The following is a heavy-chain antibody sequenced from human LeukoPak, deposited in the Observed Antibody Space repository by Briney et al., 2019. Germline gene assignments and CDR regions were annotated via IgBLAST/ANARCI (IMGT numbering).Heavy chain of an antibody. Sequence: SETLSLTCAVYGGSFSGYYWSWIRQPPGKGLEWIGEINHSGSTNYNPSLKSRVTISVGTSKNQFSLKLSSVTAADTAVYYCARGREYSSSLCFDYWGQGTLVTVSS. CDR3: ARGREYSSSLCFDY. CDR2: INHSGST. CDR1: GGSFSGYY. D-gene: IGHD6-13*01. V-gene: IGHV4-34*01. J-gene: IGHJ4*02.